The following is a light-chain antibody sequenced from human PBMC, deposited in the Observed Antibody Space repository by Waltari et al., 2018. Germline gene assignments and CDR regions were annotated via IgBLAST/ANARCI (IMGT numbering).Light chain of an antibody. J-gene: IGLJ1*01. CDR1: TSNIGTRF. V-gene: IGLV1-51*01. Sequence: QSVLTQPSSVSAAPGQQVTISCSGDTSNIGTRFVSWYQQLPGAAPKFVIFDNNRGPTGPPDRFSGSKSGTSATLVITGLQPGDEADYYCGAWDGRLSAYVFGSGTRVTVL. CDR3: GAWDGRLSAYV. CDR2: DNN.